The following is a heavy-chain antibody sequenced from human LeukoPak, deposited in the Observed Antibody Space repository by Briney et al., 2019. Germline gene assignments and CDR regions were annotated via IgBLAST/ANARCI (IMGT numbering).Heavy chain of an antibody. CDR1: GFTFSSYG. V-gene: IGHV3-33*01. D-gene: IGHD3-9*01. Sequence: GRSLRLSCAASGFTFSSYGMHWVRQAPGKGLEWVAVIWYGGSNKYYADSVKGRFTISRDNSKNTLYLQMNSLRAEDTAVYYCARVGYDILTGYAGYYGMDVWGQGTTVTVSS. CDR3: ARVGYDILTGYAGYYGMDV. CDR2: IWYGGSNK. J-gene: IGHJ6*02.